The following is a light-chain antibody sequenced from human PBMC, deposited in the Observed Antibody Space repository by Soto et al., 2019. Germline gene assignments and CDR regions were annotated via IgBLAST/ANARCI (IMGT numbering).Light chain of an antibody. CDR1: QSINKW. CDR3: QQHNDYSAWT. J-gene: IGKJ1*01. CDR2: EAS. V-gene: IGKV1-5*03. Sequence: DIQITQSPSALSASVGDTVTITCRASQSINKWLAWYQQKPGNAPPLLIYEASIFRNGVPSRCSGTESGTEFTLTISSLRPDDFATYYCQQHNDYSAWTFGQGTKVDIK.